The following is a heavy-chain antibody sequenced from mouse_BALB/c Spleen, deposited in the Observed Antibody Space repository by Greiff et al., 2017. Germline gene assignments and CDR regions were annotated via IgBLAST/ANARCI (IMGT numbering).Heavy chain of an antibody. CDR2: IWAGGST. J-gene: IGHJ1*01. CDR1: GFSLTSYG. Sequence: VKLQESGPGLVVPSQSLSITCTVSGFSLTSYGVHWVRQPPGKGLEWLGVIWAGGSTNYNSALMSRLSISKDNSKSQVFLKMNSLQTDDTAMYYCARPYDYGSSDWYFDVWGAGTTVTVSS. V-gene: IGHV2-9*02. CDR3: ARPYDYGSSDWYFDV. D-gene: IGHD1-1*01.